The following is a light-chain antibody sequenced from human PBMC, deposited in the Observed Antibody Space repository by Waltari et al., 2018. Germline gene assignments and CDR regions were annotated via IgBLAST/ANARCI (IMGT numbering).Light chain of an antibody. CDR2: DVN. V-gene: IGLV2-14*01. Sequence: QSALTQPASVSGSPGKSITIPCTGTSRDVGYYNNVHWYQQPPGKAPKLMISDVNKRPSGVSNRFSGSKSGNTASLTISGLQAEDEADYYCSSYTNYATVIFGGGTKLTVL. J-gene: IGLJ2*01. CDR1: SRDVGYYNN. CDR3: SSYTNYATVI.